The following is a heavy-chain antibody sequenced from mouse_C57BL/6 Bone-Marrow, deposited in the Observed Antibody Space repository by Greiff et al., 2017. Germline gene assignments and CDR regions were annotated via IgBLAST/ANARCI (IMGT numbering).Heavy chain of an antibody. CDR1: GYTFTDYY. Sequence: QVQLQQSGAELVKPGASVKISCKASGYTFTDYYINWVKQRPGQGLEWIGKIGPGSGSTYYNEKFKGKSTLTADKSSSTAYMQLSSLTSEDSAVYFCARSYGSSYGAWFAYWGQGTLVTVSA. D-gene: IGHD1-1*01. CDR3: ARSYGSSYGAWFAY. J-gene: IGHJ3*01. V-gene: IGHV1-77*01. CDR2: IGPGSGST.